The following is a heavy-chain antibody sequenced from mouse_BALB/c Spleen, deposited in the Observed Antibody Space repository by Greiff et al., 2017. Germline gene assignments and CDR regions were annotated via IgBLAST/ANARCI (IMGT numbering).Heavy chain of an antibody. CDR1: GFSLTGYG. J-gene: IGHJ4*01. CDR2: IWGDGST. D-gene: IGHD2-3*01. CDR3: ARSGYYAIYAMDY. V-gene: IGHV2-6-7*01. Sequence: VQLVESGPGLVAPSQSLSITCTVSGFSLTGYGVNWVRQPPGKGLEWLGMIWGDGSTDYNAAFISRLSISKDNSKSQVFFKMNSLQANDTAIYYCARSGYYAIYAMDYWGQGTSVTVSS.